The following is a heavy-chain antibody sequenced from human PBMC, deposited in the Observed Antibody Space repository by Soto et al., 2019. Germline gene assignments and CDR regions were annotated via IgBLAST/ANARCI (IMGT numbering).Heavy chain of an antibody. V-gene: IGHV3-30*18. Sequence: QVQLVESGGGVVQPGRSLRLSCAASGFTFSSYGMHWVRQAPGKGLEWVAVISYDGSNKYYADSVKGRFTISRDNSKKTLYLQMNSLRAEDTAVYYCAKIPIAVAAINWFDPWGQGTLVTVSS. CDR2: ISYDGSNK. J-gene: IGHJ5*02. D-gene: IGHD6-19*01. CDR3: AKIPIAVAAINWFDP. CDR1: GFTFSSYG.